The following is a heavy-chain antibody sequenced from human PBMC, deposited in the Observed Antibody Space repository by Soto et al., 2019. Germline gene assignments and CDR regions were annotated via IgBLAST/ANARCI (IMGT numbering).Heavy chain of an antibody. V-gene: IGHV3-23*01. D-gene: IGHD6-19*01. CDR2: ISGTGGTT. CDR3: ARLGFDAFDF. CDR1: GFTFSSYA. Sequence: LRLSCASSGFTFSSYAMSWVRQAPGKGLEWVSSISGTGGTTYYTDSVKGRFTFSRDNSKNTVHLQMNSLRAEDTAVYYCARLGFDAFDFWGQGTMVTVSS. J-gene: IGHJ3*01.